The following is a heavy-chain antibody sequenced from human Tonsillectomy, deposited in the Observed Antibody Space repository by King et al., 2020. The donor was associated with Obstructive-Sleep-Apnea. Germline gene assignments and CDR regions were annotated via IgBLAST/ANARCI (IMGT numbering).Heavy chain of an antibody. D-gene: IGHD6-19*01. V-gene: IGHV4-4*02. CDR2: IFHTGGT. CDR1: GGSISSNNW. J-gene: IGHJ4*02. CDR3: ARGAGYYVDY. Sequence: VQLQESGPGLVQPSGTLSLTCAVSGGSISSNNWWNWVRQPPGKGLEWIGEIFHTGGTNYNPSLKSRLTISMDKSKNQISLELNSVTAADTAVYYCARGAGYYVDYWGQGTLVSVSS.